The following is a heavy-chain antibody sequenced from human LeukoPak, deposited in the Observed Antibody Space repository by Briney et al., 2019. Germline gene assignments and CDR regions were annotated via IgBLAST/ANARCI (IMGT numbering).Heavy chain of an antibody. Sequence: LGESLKISCKVSGYNFTNYWIGWVRQMPGKGLEWMGIIYPGDSDTRYSPSFQGQVTISADKSISTAYLQWSSLKASDTAMYYCARRMVRGVISPYYFDYWGQGTLVTVSS. CDR2: IYPGDSDT. J-gene: IGHJ4*02. CDR3: ARRMVRGVISPYYFDY. V-gene: IGHV5-51*01. CDR1: GYNFTNYW. D-gene: IGHD3-10*01.